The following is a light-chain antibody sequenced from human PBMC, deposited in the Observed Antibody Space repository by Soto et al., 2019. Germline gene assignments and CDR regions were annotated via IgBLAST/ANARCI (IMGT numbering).Light chain of an antibody. CDR2: EVS. V-gene: IGLV2-14*01. J-gene: IGLJ2*01. Sequence: QSALTQPASVSGSPGQSITISCTGTSSDVGGYNYVSWYQQHPGKAPKLMIYEVSNRPSGVSNRFSGSKSGNTASLTISGLQAEDEADDSCTSYTSSSTLVFGGGTKVTVL. CDR1: SSDVGGYNY. CDR3: TSYTSSSTLV.